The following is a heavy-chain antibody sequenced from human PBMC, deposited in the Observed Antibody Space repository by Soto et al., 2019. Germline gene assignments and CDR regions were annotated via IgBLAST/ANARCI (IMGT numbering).Heavy chain of an antibody. Sequence: ASVKVSCKASGYTFTGYYMHWVRQAPGQGLEWMGWINPNSGGTNYAQKFQGWVTMTRDTSISTAYMELSRLRSDDTAVYYCARETAGISIYYYYGMDVWGQGTTVTVSS. J-gene: IGHJ6*02. CDR2: INPNSGGT. CDR1: GYTFTGYY. CDR3: ARETAGISIYYYYGMDV. V-gene: IGHV1-2*04. D-gene: IGHD6-19*01.